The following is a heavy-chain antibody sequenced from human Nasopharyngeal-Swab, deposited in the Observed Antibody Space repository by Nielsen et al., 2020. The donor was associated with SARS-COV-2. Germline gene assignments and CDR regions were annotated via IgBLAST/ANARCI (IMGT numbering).Heavy chain of an antibody. CDR1: GGSISSYY. Sequence: SETLSLTCTVSGGSISSYYWSWIRQPPGKGLEWTGYIYYSGSTNYNPSLKSRVTISVDTSKNQFSLKLSSVTAADTAVYYCARDSGYDLLDAFDIWGQGTMVTVSS. J-gene: IGHJ3*02. CDR3: ARDSGYDLLDAFDI. V-gene: IGHV4-59*01. CDR2: IYYSGST. D-gene: IGHD5-12*01.